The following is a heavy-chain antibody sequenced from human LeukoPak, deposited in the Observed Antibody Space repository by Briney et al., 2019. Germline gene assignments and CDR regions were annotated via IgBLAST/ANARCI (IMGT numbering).Heavy chain of an antibody. V-gene: IGHV4-34*01. Sequence: SETLSLTCAVYGGSFSGYYWSWIRQPPGKGLDWIGEINHSGSTNYNPSLKSRVTISVDTSKNQFSLKLSSVTAADTAVYYCARERVPAANGAFDIWGQGTMVTVSS. CDR3: ARERVPAANGAFDI. CDR1: GGSFSGYY. CDR2: INHSGST. D-gene: IGHD2-2*01. J-gene: IGHJ3*02.